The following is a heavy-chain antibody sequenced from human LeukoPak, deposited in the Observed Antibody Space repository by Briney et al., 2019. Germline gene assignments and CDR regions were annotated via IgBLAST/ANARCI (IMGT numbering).Heavy chain of an antibody. CDR2: IDYDGGSG. Sequence: GGSLRLSCAASGFTFITYSMNRVRQAPGKGLEWVSSIDYDGGSGHYADSVKGRFTISRDNAKNSLFLQMNSLTAEDTAVYYCARDPYSGGYSNYYYYYMDVWGKGTTVTISS. V-gene: IGHV3-21*01. J-gene: IGHJ6*03. CDR1: GFTFITYS. CDR3: ARDPYSGGYSNYYYYYMDV. D-gene: IGHD1-26*01.